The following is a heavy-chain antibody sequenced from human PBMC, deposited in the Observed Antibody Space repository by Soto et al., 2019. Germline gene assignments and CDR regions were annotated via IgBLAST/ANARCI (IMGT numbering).Heavy chain of an antibody. J-gene: IGHJ3*02. CDR1: GGSISSYY. V-gene: IGHV4-59*01. D-gene: IGHD2-2*01. Sequence: SETLSLTCTVSGGSISSYYWSWIRQPPGKGLEWIGYIYYSGSTNYNPSLKSRVTISVDTSKNQFSLKLSSVTAADTAVYYCARGYCSSTSCYGDAFDIWGQGTMVTV. CDR3: ARGYCSSTSCYGDAFDI. CDR2: IYYSGST.